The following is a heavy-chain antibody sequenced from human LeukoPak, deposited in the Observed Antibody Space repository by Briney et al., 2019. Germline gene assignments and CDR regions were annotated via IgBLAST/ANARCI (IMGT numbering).Heavy chain of an antibody. J-gene: IGHJ3*02. Sequence: SETLSLTCTVSGGSISTSSYYWGWVRQPPGKGLEWIGNIFYSGSTYYSPSLKSRVTISVDTSKNQFSLKLTSVTTADTAVYYCAGEDYFDSSGYASWRFDIWGQGTMVTVSS. CDR1: GGSISTSSYY. CDR2: IFYSGST. V-gene: IGHV4-39*07. CDR3: AGEDYFDSSGYASWRFDI. D-gene: IGHD3-22*01.